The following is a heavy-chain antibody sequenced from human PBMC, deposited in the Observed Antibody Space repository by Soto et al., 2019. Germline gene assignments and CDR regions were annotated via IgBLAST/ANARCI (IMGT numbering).Heavy chain of an antibody. D-gene: IGHD3-3*01. Sequence: PSETLSLTCTVSGGSISSSSYYWGWIRQPPGKGLEWIGYIYYSGSTNYNPSLKSRVTISVDTSKNQFSLKLSSVTAADTAVYYCAREASDFWTSYYYMDVWGKGTTVTVSS. J-gene: IGHJ6*03. CDR3: AREASDFWTSYYYMDV. CDR2: IYYSGST. V-gene: IGHV4-61*01. CDR1: GGSISSSSYY.